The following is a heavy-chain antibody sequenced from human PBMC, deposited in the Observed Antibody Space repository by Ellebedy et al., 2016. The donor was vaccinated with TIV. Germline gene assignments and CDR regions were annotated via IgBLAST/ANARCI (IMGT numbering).Heavy chain of an antibody. D-gene: IGHD6-19*01. J-gene: IGHJ4*02. CDR2: ISSGSSTI. Sequence: PGGSLRLSCAASGFTFSRYSMNWVRQAPGKGLEWVSYISSGSSTIYYADPVKGRFIISRDNAENSLYLQMNRRRDEDTAVYYCARKSAVTGMGLAYWGQGTLVTVSS. CDR1: GFTFSRYS. CDR3: ARKSAVTGMGLAY. V-gene: IGHV3-48*02.